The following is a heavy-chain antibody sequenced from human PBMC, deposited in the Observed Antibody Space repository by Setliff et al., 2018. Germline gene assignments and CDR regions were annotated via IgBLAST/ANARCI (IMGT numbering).Heavy chain of an antibody. CDR2: KYYSGST. J-gene: IGHJ6*03. CDR3: AGWRVRDSGYYPRLSYMDV. V-gene: IGHV4-59*08. D-gene: IGHD3-22*01. CDR1: GSSFSSYS. Sequence: PSETLSLTCTVSGSSFSSYSWSWIRQPPGKGLEWIGYKYYSGSTNSNPSLKSRVTISVDTSKNLFSLKLRSVTAAATAVYYCAGWRVRDSGYYPRLSYMDVWGKGTTVTVSS.